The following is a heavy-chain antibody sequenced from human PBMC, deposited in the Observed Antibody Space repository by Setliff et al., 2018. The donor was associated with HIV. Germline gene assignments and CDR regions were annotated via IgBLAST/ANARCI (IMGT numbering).Heavy chain of an antibody. CDR1: GGTFSSYA. V-gene: IGHV1-69*10. J-gene: IGHJ4*02. CDR2: IIPILGIA. D-gene: IGHD1-1*01. Sequence: SVKVSCKASGGTFSSYAISWVRQAPGQGLEWMGGIIPILGIANYAQRFQGRLTITADEYTGTAYMELSSLRSEDTAVYYCATRGRDLGFDYWGQGTLVTVSS. CDR3: ATRGRDLGFDY.